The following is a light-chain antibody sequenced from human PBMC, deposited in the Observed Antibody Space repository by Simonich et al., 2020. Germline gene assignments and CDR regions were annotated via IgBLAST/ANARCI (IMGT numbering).Light chain of an antibody. V-gene: IGLV3-1*01. CDR1: KLGDKY. J-gene: IGLJ3*02. CDR3: QAWDSSTAV. Sequence: SYELTQPPSVSVSPGQTASITCSGDKLGDKYACWYQQKPGQSPVLFIYPDSKRPSGIPERFSGSNSGNTATLTISGTQARDEADYYCQAWDSSTAVFGGGTKLTVL. CDR2: PDS.